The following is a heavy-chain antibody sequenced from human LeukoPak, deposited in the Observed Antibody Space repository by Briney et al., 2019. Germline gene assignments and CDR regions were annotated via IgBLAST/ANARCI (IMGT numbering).Heavy chain of an antibody. Sequence: SETLSLTCTVSGGSISSYYWSWIRQPAGKGLEWIGRIYTSGSTNYNPSLKSRVTMSVDTSKNQFSLKLSPVTAADTAVYYCARERQLVPNNWFDPWGQGTLVTVSS. D-gene: IGHD6-6*01. V-gene: IGHV4-4*07. CDR2: IYTSGST. CDR1: GGSISSYY. CDR3: ARERQLVPNNWFDP. J-gene: IGHJ5*02.